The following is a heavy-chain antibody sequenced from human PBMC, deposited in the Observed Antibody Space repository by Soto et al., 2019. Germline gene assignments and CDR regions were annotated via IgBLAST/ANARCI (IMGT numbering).Heavy chain of an antibody. Sequence: QVQLVESGGGLVKPGGSVRLSCAASGFTFSDSYMSWVRQAPGKGLEWLSYISGSSITISHADSVKGRFTISRDNDKNSVYLQMDSLRAEDTAVYYCARFLGGIPARPFDYWDQGTLVTVSS. CDR2: ISGSSITI. CDR1: GFTFSDSY. J-gene: IGHJ4*02. V-gene: IGHV3-11*01. CDR3: ARFLGGIPARPFDY. D-gene: IGHD6-6*01.